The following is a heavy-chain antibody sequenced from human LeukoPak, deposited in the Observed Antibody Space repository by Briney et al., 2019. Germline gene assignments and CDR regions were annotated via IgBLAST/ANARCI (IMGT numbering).Heavy chain of an antibody. J-gene: IGHJ6*03. CDR1: EFTFDDYG. CDR3: ARESGGSGWSYYYYYYMDV. Sequence: GGSLRLSCAASEFTFDDYGMSWVGQAPGKGLDWVANIKQDGSEKYYVDSVKGRFTISRDNAKNSLYLQMNSLRAEDTAVYYCARESGGSGWSYYYYYYMDVWGKGTTVTISS. V-gene: IGHV3-7*01. CDR2: IKQDGSEK. D-gene: IGHD6-19*01.